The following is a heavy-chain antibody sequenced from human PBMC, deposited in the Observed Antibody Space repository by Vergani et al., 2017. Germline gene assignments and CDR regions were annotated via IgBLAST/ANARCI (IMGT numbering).Heavy chain of an antibody. CDR3: AKDIQLWSHTFDY. CDR2: ISWNSGSI. V-gene: IGHV3-9*01. D-gene: IGHD5-18*01. CDR1: GFTFDDYA. J-gene: IGHJ4*02. Sequence: EVQLVESGGGLVQPGRSLRLSCAASGFTFDDYAMHWVRQAPGKGLEWVSGISWNSGSIGYADSVEGRFTISRDNAKNSLYLQMNSLRAEDTALYYCAKDIQLWSHTFDYWGQGTLVTVSS.